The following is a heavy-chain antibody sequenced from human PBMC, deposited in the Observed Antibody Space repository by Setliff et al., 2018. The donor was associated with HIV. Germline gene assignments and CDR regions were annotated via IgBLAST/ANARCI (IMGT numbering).Heavy chain of an antibody. Sequence: ASVKVSCKASGGTFSSYAISWVRQAPGQGLEWMGGSIPLFGTVTYAQRFQGRVTITTDELMTTAYMELTSLRSEDTAVYYCARARLQGIVTAVGPRDNCLDPWGQGTRVTVSS. J-gene: IGHJ5*02. CDR2: SIPLFGTV. CDR3: ARARLQGIVTAVGPRDNCLDP. CDR1: GGTFSSYA. D-gene: IGHD1-26*01. V-gene: IGHV1-69*05.